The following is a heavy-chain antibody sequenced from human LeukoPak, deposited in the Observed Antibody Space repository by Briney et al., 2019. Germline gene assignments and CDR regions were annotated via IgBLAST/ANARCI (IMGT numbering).Heavy chain of an antibody. D-gene: IGHD3-9*01. V-gene: IGHV4-34*01. CDR1: GGSFSGYY. CDR2: INHSGST. Sequence: SETLSLTCAVYGGSFSGYYWSWIRQPPGKGLEWIGEINHSGSTNYNPSPKSRVTISVDTSKNQFSLKLSSVTAADTAVYYCARKILTGYFFGFTGPKTPYFDYWGQGTLVTVSS. J-gene: IGHJ4*02. CDR3: ARKILTGYFFGFTGPKTPYFDY.